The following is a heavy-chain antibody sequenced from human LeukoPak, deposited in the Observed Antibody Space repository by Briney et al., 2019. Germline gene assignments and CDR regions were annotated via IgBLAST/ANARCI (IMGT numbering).Heavy chain of an antibody. CDR1: GDSISIYY. CDR3: AQVPWYSSSSGY. V-gene: IGHV4-59*12. D-gene: IGHD6-6*01. CDR2: IYYSGST. Sequence: PSETLSLTCSVSGDSISIYYWSWIRQPPGKGLEWIGYIYYSGSTNYNPSLKSRVTISVDTSKNQFSLKLSSVTAADTAVYYCAQVPWYSSSSGYWGQGTLVTVSS. J-gene: IGHJ4*02.